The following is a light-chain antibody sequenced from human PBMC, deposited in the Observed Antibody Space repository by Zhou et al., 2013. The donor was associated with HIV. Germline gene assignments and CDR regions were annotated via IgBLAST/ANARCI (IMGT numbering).Light chain of an antibody. CDR3: QQRSDWPGT. J-gene: IGKJ1*01. CDR1: QGVSSY. V-gene: IGKV3D-11*01. CDR2: DAS. Sequence: EIVLTQSPATLSLSPGERATLSCRASQGVSSYLAWYQQKPGQAPRLLIYDASNRATGVPDRFSGSGSRTDFTLTISSLEPEDFGIYYCQQRSDWPGTFGQGTKVEIK.